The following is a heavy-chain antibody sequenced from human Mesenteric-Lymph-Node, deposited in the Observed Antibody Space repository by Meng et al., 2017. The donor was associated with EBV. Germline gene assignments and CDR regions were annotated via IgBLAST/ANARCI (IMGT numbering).Heavy chain of an antibody. D-gene: IGHD3-16*01. CDR1: GASVSSSTYW. CDR2: IYYSGRT. CDR3: ATGGILGGFGT. V-gene: IGHV4-61*01. Sequence: QGQRQESGPGLVKPSETLSLTCTVSGASVSSSTYWWTWIRQPPGKGLEWIGYIYYSGRTNYSPSLKSRVTISVDTSKNQFSLKLTSVTAADTALYYCATGGILGGFGTWGQGALVTVSS. J-gene: IGHJ5*02.